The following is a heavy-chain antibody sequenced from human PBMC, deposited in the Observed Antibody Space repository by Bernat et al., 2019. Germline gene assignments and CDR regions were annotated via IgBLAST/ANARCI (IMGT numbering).Heavy chain of an antibody. V-gene: IGHV1-3*01. CDR2: INAGNGNT. J-gene: IGHJ3*02. CDR1: GYTFTSYA. D-gene: IGHD5-24*01. CDR3: VSGRDGYNIDAFDI. Sequence: QVQLVQSGAEVKKPGASVKVSCKASGYTFTSYAMHWVRQAPGQRLEWMGWINAGNGNTKYSQKFQGRVTITRDTSASTAYMELSSLRSEDTAVYYCVSGRDGYNIDAFDIWGQGTMVTVSS.